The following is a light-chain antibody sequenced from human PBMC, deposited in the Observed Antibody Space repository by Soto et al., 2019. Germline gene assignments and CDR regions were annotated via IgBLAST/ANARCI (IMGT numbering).Light chain of an antibody. CDR2: DTS. Sequence: QAVVTQEPSLTVSPGGTVTLTCGSSTGAVTSGHYHYWFQQKPGQAPRTLIYDTSNKHSWTPARFSGSLLGGKAALTLSGAQPEDEAEYYCLLSYRGARPVFGGGTKLTVL. CDR1: TGAVTSGHY. J-gene: IGLJ2*01. V-gene: IGLV7-46*01. CDR3: LLSYRGARPV.